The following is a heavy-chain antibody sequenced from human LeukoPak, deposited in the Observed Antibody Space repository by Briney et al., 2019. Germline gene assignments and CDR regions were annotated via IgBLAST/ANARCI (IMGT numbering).Heavy chain of an antibody. CDR2: IHYTGTT. CDR1: GASISSSY. CDR3: ASFRVFAGFDY. Sequence: SETLSLTCIVSGASISSSYWSWIRQPPGKGLEWIGYIHYTGTTNYNPSLKSRVTTSLDTSKNQFSLKLSSVTAGDTAVYYCASFRVFAGFDYWGLGAPVTVSS. J-gene: IGHJ4*02. V-gene: IGHV4-59*08.